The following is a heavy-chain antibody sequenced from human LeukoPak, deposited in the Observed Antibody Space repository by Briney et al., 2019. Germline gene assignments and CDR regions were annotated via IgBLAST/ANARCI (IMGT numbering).Heavy chain of an antibody. D-gene: IGHD6-6*01. Sequence: ASVKVSFKASGYPFPSYDISWVRQAPGQGLEWMGRINSYSGNTKYVQNLQGRVTMTTDTSTSTTYMELRSLRSDDTAVYYCARDIAARFDSWGQGTLVTVSS. CDR2: INSYSGNT. J-gene: IGHJ4*02. CDR3: ARDIAARFDS. V-gene: IGHV1-18*01. CDR1: GYPFPSYD.